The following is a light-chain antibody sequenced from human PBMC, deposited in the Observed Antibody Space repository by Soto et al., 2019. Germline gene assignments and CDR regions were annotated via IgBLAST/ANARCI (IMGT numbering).Light chain of an antibody. Sequence: DIVMTQSPDSLAVSLGERATINCKSSQSVLYSSNNKNYLAWYQQKPGQPPKLLIYWASTRESGVPDRFSGSGSGTDFTLTISSLQHEDVAVYYCQQYYNTPLTFGPGTKVDIK. CDR1: QSVLYSSNNKNY. CDR3: QQYYNTPLT. CDR2: WAS. V-gene: IGKV4-1*01. J-gene: IGKJ3*01.